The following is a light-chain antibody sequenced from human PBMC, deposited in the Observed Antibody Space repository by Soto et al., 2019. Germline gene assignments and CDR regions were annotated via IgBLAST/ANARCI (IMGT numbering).Light chain of an antibody. J-gene: IGLJ2*01. Sequence: QSVLTQPPSVSGAPGQRVTISCTGSSSNIGAGYDVHWYQQLPGTAPKLLIYGNSNRPSGVPDRFSGSKSGTSASLAITGLQAEDEADYYRQPYVSSLSGVVFGGGTKLTVL. CDR3: QPYVSSLSGVV. V-gene: IGLV1-40*01. CDR1: SSNIGAGYD. CDR2: GNS.